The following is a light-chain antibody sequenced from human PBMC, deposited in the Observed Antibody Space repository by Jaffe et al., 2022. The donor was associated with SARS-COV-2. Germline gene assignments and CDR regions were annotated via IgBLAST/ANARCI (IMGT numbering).Light chain of an antibody. CDR2: EVT. CDR1: SSDVGGYNY. CDR3: SSYAGSNAVV. Sequence: QSALTQPPSASGSPGQSVTISCTGTSSDVGGYNYVSWYQQHPGKAPKVILYEVTKRPSGVPDRFSGSKSGNTASLTVSGLQAEDEADYYCSSYAGSNAVVFGGGTKLAVL. V-gene: IGLV2-8*01. J-gene: IGLJ2*01.